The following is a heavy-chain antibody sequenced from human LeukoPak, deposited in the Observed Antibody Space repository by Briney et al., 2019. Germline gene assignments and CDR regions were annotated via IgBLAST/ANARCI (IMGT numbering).Heavy chain of an antibody. CDR2: IIPIFGTA. CDR3: AGDGQQQIDYYMDV. J-gene: IGHJ6*03. Sequence: ASVKVSCKASGGTFSSYAISWVRQAPGQGLEWMGGIIPIFGTANYAQKFQGRVTITTDESTSTAYMELSSLRSEDTAVYYCAGDGQQQIDYYMDVWGKGTTVTVSS. D-gene: IGHD6-13*01. CDR1: GGTFSSYA. V-gene: IGHV1-69*05.